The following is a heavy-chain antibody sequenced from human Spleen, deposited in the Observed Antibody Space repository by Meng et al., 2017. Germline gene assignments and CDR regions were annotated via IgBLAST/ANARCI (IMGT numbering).Heavy chain of an antibody. CDR1: GYTFTKYD. Sequence: ASVKVSCKASGYTFTKYDINWVRQATGQGLEWMGWMHPNSGNTGYAQKLQGRVTMTTDTSTSTAYMELRSLRSDDTAVYYCARYRQPYSSGWNAGDHDYWGQGTLVTVSS. J-gene: IGHJ4*02. V-gene: IGHV1-8*01. CDR3: ARYRQPYSSGWNAGDHDY. CDR2: MHPNSGNT. D-gene: IGHD6-19*01.